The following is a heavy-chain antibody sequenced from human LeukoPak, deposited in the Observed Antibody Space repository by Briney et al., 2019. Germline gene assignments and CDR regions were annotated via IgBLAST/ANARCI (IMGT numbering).Heavy chain of an antibody. J-gene: IGHJ4*02. D-gene: IGHD2-2*01. CDR1: GFTFSNYG. Sequence: PGTSLRLSCAASGFTFSNYGMHWVRQAPGKGLEWVAIIAYDGSNKNHADSVKGRFSISRDNSKYTLYLQMNSLRAEDAAVYYCAKPTPLLSAAMAGSEYWGQGTLVTVSS. CDR3: AKPTPLLSAAMAGSEY. V-gene: IGHV3-30*18. CDR2: IAYDGSNK.